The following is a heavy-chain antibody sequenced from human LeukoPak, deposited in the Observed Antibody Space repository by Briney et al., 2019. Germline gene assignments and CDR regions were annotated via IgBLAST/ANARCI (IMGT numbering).Heavy chain of an antibody. Sequence: SETLSLTCTVSGGSISSYYWSWIRQPPGKGLEWIGYIYYSGSTNYNPSLKGRVTISVDTSKNQFSLKLSSVTAADTAVYYCARGWRYGSGSSPSDYWGQGTLVTVSS. CDR1: GGSISSYY. J-gene: IGHJ4*02. V-gene: IGHV4-59*01. CDR2: IYYSGST. CDR3: ARGWRYGSGSSPSDY. D-gene: IGHD3-10*01.